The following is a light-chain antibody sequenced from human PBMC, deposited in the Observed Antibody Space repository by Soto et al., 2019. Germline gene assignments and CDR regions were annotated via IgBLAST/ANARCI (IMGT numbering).Light chain of an antibody. CDR2: AAS. Sequence: DIQLTQSPSFVSASVGERVTITCRASQYIGRYLAWYQQKLGEAPKLLISAASTLQSGVPSRFSGSGYGTDFTFSTSYLLAEDFATDDCQQLYSYSSFGQGTLLETK. V-gene: IGKV1-9*01. CDR3: QQLYSYSS. CDR1: QYIGRY. J-gene: IGKJ5*01.